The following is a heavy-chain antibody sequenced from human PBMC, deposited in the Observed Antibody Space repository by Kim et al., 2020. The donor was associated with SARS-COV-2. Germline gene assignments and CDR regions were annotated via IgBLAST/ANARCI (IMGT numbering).Heavy chain of an antibody. D-gene: IGHD5-18*01. V-gene: IGHV3-11*06. CDR3: ARVVGYSYGHYYYYYGMDV. Sequence: GRFTIARDNAKNSLYLQMNSLRAEDTAVYYCARVVGYSYGHYYYYYGMDVWGQGTTVTVSS. J-gene: IGHJ6*02.